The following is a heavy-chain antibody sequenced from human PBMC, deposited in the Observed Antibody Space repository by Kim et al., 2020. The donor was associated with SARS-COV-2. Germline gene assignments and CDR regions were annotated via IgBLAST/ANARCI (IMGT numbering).Heavy chain of an antibody. J-gene: IGHJ5*02. CDR3: ARDIITGTGDWFDP. V-gene: IGHV3-33*01. D-gene: IGHD1-20*01. CDR1: GFTFSSYG. Sequence: GGSLRLSCAASGFTFSSYGMHWVRQAPGKGLEWVAVIWYDGSNKYYADSVKGRFTISRDNSKNTLYLQMNSLRAEDTAVYYCARDIITGTGDWFDPWGQGTLVTVSS. CDR2: IWYDGSNK.